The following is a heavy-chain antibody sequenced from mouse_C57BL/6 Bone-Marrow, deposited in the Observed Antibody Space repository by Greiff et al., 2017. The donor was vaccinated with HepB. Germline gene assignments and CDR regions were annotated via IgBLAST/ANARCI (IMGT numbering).Heavy chain of an antibody. J-gene: IGHJ4*01. CDR2: IDPETGGT. CDR3: TRDDSLYYYAMDY. CDR1: GYTFTDYE. V-gene: IGHV1-15*01. D-gene: IGHD2-4*01. Sequence: VKLQESGAELVRPGASVTLSCKASGYTFTDYEMHWVKQTPVHGLEWIGAIDPETGGTAYNQKFKGKAILTADKSSSTAYMELRSLTSEDSAVSYCTRDDSLYYYAMDYWGQGTSVTVSS.